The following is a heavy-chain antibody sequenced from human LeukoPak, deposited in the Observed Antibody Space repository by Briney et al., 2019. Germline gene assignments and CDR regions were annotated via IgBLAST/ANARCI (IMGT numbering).Heavy chain of an antibody. J-gene: IGHJ4*02. Sequence: PSETLSLTCAAYGGSFSGYYWSWIRQPPGKGLEWIGEINHSGSTNYNPSLKSRVTISVDTSKNQFSLKLSSVTAADTAVYYCARVRGRSGYFDYWGQGTLVTVSS. CDR2: INHSGST. D-gene: IGHD2-15*01. V-gene: IGHV4-34*01. CDR3: ARVRGRSGYFDY. CDR1: GGSFSGYY.